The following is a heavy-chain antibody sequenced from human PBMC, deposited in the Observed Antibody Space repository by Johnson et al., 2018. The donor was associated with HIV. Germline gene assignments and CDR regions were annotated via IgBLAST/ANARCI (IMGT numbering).Heavy chain of an antibody. J-gene: IGHJ3*02. D-gene: IGHD1-26*01. V-gene: IGHV3-66*02. CDR1: GFTFSSYW. Sequence: VQLVESGGRLVQPGGSLGLSCSASGFTFSSYWMTWVRQAPGKGLEWVSVIYSGGTTYNADSVKGRFTISRDNSKNTLYLQMNSLRADDTAVYYCARGSGGIVGAQDIWGQGTMVTVSS. CDR2: IYSGGTT. CDR3: ARGSGGIVGAQDI.